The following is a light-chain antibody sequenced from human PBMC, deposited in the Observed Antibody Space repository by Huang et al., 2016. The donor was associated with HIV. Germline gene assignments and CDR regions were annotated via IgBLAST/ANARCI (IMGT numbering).Light chain of an antibody. J-gene: IGKJ4*01. V-gene: IGKV3-11*01. CDR2: GAS. Sequence: EIVLTQSPATLSFFPGQRVSLSCRASQNINTHLAWYQQRPGQPPRLRIYGASRRGPGVAARFSGSGSGTDFTLTISSLESEDFATYYCQQRVNGLTFGGGTKV. CDR1: QNINTH. CDR3: QQRVNGLT.